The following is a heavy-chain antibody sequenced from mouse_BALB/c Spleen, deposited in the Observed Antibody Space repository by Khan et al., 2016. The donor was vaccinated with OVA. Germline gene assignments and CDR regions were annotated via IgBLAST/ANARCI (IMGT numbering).Heavy chain of an antibody. CDR2: INTYTGEP. CDR1: GYTFTNYG. V-gene: IGHV9-1*02. J-gene: IGHJ1*01. D-gene: IGHD1-1*02. CDR3: ASGGHWYFDV. Sequence: LVESGPELKKPGETVKISCKASGYTFTNYGMNWMKQAPGKGLKWMGWINTYTGEPTYADDFKGRFAFSLETSASTAYLQINNLKNEDKATYFCASGGHWYFDVWGAGTTVTVSS.